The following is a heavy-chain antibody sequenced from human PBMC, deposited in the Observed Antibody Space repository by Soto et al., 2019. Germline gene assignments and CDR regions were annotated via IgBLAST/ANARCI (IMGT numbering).Heavy chain of an antibody. CDR3: ARVVGSGYYRLYNWFDP. CDR1: GGSIRSSTYY. D-gene: IGHD3-22*01. V-gene: IGHV4-39*01. Sequence: PSETLSLTCTVSGGSIRSSTYYWGWIRQPPGKGLEWIGSIYYSGSTHNTPSLKSRVTMSVDTYTNQFSLKLSSVTAADTAVYYCARVVGSGYYRLYNWFDPWGQGTLVTVSS. CDR2: IYYSGST. J-gene: IGHJ5*02.